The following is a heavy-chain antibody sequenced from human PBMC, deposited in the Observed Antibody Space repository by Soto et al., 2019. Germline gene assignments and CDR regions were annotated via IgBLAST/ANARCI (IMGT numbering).Heavy chain of an antibody. D-gene: IGHD6-13*01. CDR1: GYSFAGYW. J-gene: IGHJ4*02. CDR2: IFFGASKI. V-gene: IGHV5-51*01. CDR3: ATWRGSSWFDY. Sequence: GESLKISCKGSGYSFAGYWIAWVRQTPGKGLEWMGSIFFGASKIRYSPSFEGQVTISADKSINTAYLHWSSLKASDSAIYYCATWRGSSWFDYWGQGSLVTVS.